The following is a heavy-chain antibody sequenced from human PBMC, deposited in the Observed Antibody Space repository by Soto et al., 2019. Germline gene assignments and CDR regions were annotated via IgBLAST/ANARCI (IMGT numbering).Heavy chain of an antibody. Sequence: SETLSLTCTVSGGSISSSSYYWGWIRQPPGKGLEWIGSIYYSGSTYYNPSLKRRVTISVDTSKNQFYLKLSSVTAADTAVYYCARLRYCSSTSCYVAEGNFDYWGQGTLVTVSS. CDR2: IYYSGST. D-gene: IGHD2-2*01. CDR3: ARLRYCSSTSCYVAEGNFDY. V-gene: IGHV4-39*01. CDR1: GGSISSSSYY. J-gene: IGHJ4*02.